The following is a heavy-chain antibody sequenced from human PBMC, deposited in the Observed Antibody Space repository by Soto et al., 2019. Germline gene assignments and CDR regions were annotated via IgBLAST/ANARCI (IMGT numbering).Heavy chain of an antibody. CDR2: FDPEDGET. Sequence: GASVKVSCKVSGYTLTELSMHWVRQAPGKGLEWMGGFDPEDGETIYAQKFQGRVTMTEDTSTDTAYMELSSLRSEDTAVYYCATDYYDSSGPNWFDPWGQGTLVTVSS. V-gene: IGHV1-24*01. J-gene: IGHJ5*02. CDR3: ATDYYDSSGPNWFDP. CDR1: GYTLTELS. D-gene: IGHD3-22*01.